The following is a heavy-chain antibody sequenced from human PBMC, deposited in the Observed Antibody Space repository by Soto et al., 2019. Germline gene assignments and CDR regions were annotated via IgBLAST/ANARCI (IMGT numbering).Heavy chain of an antibody. Sequence: TLSLTCTVSGGSISSYYWSWIRQPPGKGLEWIGYIYYSGSTNYNPSLKSRVTISVDTSKNQFSLKLSSVTAADTAVYYCARSPPQHSIAARFWFDPWGQGTLVTVSS. CDR3: ARSPPQHSIAARFWFDP. J-gene: IGHJ5*02. CDR1: GGSISSYY. V-gene: IGHV4-59*01. CDR2: IYYSGST. D-gene: IGHD6-6*01.